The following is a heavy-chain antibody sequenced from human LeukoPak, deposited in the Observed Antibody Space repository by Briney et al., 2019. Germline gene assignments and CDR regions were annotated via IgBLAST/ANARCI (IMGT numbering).Heavy chain of an antibody. CDR3: ARKSGLWSGYYYMDV. CDR2: IIPIFGTA. V-gene: IGHV1-69*13. Sequence: SVKVSCKASGGTFSSYAISWVRQAPGQGLECMGGIIPIFGTANYAQKFQGRVTITADESTSTAYMELSSLRSEDTAVYYCARKSGLWSGYYYMDVWGKGTTVTVSS. D-gene: IGHD3-3*01. CDR1: GGTFSSYA. J-gene: IGHJ6*03.